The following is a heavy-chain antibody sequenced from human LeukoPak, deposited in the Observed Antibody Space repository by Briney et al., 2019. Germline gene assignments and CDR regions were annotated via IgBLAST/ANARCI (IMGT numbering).Heavy chain of an antibody. CDR2: ITYSGGT. CDR1: GGSINSHY. D-gene: IGHD1-26*01. CDR3: ARHRRGDAFDI. Sequence: SETLSLTCTVSGGSINSHYWSWLRQPPGKALEWIGYITYSGGTNYDPSLKSRVTISLDTSKAHFSLKLSSVTAADTAMYYCARHRRGDAFDIWGQGTMVTVSS. V-gene: IGHV4-59*11. J-gene: IGHJ3*02.